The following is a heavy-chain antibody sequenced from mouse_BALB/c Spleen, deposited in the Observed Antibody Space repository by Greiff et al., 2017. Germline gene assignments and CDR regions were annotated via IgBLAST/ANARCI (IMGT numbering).Heavy chain of an antibody. CDR1: GYSITSGYY. CDR3: AREHGNYVVFDY. J-gene: IGHJ2*01. Sequence: EVKLVESGPGLVKPSQSLSLTCSVTGYSITSGYYWNWIRQFPGNKLEWMGYISYDGSNNYNPSLKNRISITRDTSKNQFFLKLNSVTTEDTATYYCAREHGNYVVFDYWGQGTTLTVSS. CDR2: ISYDGSN. D-gene: IGHD2-1*01. V-gene: IGHV3-6*02.